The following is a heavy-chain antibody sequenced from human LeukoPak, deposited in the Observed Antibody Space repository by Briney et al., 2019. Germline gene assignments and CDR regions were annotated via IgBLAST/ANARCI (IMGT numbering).Heavy chain of an antibody. J-gene: IGHJ4*02. CDR1: GFTFSSYS. CDR3: ARDRHFYDSRPGDY. D-gene: IGHD3-22*01. CDR2: ISSSSSYI. Sequence: GGSLRLSCAASGFTFSSYSMNWVRQAPGKGLEWVSSISSSSSYIYYADSVKGRFTISRDNAKNSLYLQMNSLRAEDTAVYYCARDRHFYDSRPGDYWGQGTLVTVSS. V-gene: IGHV3-21*01.